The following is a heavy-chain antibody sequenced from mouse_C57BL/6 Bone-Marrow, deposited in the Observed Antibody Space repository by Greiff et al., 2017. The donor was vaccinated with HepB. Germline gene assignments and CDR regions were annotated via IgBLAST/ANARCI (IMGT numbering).Heavy chain of an antibody. CDR3: ARYYYGSSYHLDY. CDR2: IRNKANGYTT. D-gene: IGHD1-1*01. Sequence: AAAGFTFTDYYMSWVRQPPGKALEWLGFIRNKANGYTTEYSASVKGRFTISRDNSQSILYLQMNALRAEDSATYYCARYYYGSSYHLDYWGQGTTLTVSS. V-gene: IGHV7-3*01. CDR1: GFTFTDYY. J-gene: IGHJ2*01.